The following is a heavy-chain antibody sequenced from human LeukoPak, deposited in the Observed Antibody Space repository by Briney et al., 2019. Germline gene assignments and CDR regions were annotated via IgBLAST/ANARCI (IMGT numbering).Heavy chain of an antibody. J-gene: IGHJ4*02. CDR3: VRVLYGGKSGH. Sequence: GGSLRLSCAASGFTFSSYAMSWVRQAPGKGLEWVSYISDSSSIYYADSVKGRSTISRDNAKKSLYLQMNSLKAEDTAMYYCVRVLYGGKSGHWGQGTLVTVSS. V-gene: IGHV3-21*05. CDR2: ISDSSSI. D-gene: IGHD4-23*01. CDR1: GFTFSSYA.